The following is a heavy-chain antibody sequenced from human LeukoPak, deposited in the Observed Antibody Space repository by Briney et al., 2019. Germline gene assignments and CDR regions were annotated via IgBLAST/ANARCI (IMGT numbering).Heavy chain of an antibody. CDR3: ARVIRYCSGGSCFLGEIDY. CDR1: GFSFTTYW. CDR2: IYPGDSDT. Sequence: GESLKISCQGSGFSFTTYWIGWVRQMPGKGLEWLGIIYPGDSDTRYSPSFQGQVTISADKSINTAYLQWSSLKASDTAMYYCARVIRYCSGGSCFLGEIDYWGQGTLVTVSS. V-gene: IGHV5-51*01. J-gene: IGHJ4*02. D-gene: IGHD2-15*01.